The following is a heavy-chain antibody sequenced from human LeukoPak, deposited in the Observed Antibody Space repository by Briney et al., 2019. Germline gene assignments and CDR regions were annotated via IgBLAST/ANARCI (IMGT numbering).Heavy chain of an antibody. J-gene: IGHJ4*02. Sequence: XSYGIXXXRQAPGQGLEXXGWISAYSGNTYYAQKLQGRVTMTTDTSTSTAYMELRSLRSDDTAVYYCAIYDSSGYFLDYWGQGTLVTVSS. V-gene: IGHV1-18*01. D-gene: IGHD3-22*01. CDR2: ISAYSGNT. CDR1: XSYG. CDR3: AIYDSSGYFLDY.